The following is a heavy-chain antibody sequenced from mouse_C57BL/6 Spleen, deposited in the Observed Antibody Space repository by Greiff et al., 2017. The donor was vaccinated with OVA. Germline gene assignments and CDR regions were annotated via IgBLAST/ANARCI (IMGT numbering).Heavy chain of an antibody. CDR1: GYTFTSYW. J-gene: IGHJ4*01. D-gene: IGHD4-1*01. CDR2: IDPSDSYT. CDR3: ARWLWDGYYAMDY. Sequence: QVQLQQSGAELVMPGASVKLSCKASGYTFTSYWMHWVKQRPGQGLEWIGEIDPSDSYTNYNQKFKGKSTLTVDKSSSTAYMQLSSLTSEDSAVYYCARWLWDGYYAMDYWGQGTSVTVSS. V-gene: IGHV1-69*01.